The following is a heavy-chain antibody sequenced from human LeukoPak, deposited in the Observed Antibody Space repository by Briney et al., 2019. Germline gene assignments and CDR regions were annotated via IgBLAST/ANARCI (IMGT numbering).Heavy chain of an antibody. J-gene: IGHJ4*02. D-gene: IGHD2-2*02. CDR2: IYHSGST. Sequence: PSQTLSLTCTVSGGSISSGGYYWSWIRQPPGKGLEWIGYIYHSGSTYYNPSLKSRVTVSVDRSKNQFSLKLSSVTAADTAVYYCARVTLPAAIPQEWYWGQGTLVTVSS. CDR3: ARVTLPAAIPQEWY. V-gene: IGHV4-30-2*01. CDR1: GGSISSGGYY.